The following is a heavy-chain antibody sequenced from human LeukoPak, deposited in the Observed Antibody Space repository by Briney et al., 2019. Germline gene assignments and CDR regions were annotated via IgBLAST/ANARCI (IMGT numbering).Heavy chain of an antibody. Sequence: PGGSLRLSCTASGFAFDEHGMSWVRPVPGKGLGWVSGINWSGGSTGYADPLRGRFTISRDNAKNSLYLQMDSLRAEDTALYYCARAPITGPFYFDYWGQGTLVTVSS. V-gene: IGHV3-20*04. CDR1: GFAFDEHG. CDR3: ARAPITGPFYFDY. J-gene: IGHJ4*02. CDR2: INWSGGST. D-gene: IGHD1-14*01.